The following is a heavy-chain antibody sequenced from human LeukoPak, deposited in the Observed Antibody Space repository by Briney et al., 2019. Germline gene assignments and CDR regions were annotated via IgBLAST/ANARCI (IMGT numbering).Heavy chain of an antibody. V-gene: IGHV3-30-3*02. CDR1: GFTFSSYA. D-gene: IGHD6-19*01. CDR3: AKYTSGWFEDC. Sequence: PGGSLRLSCAASGFTFSSYAMHWVRQAPGKGLEWVAVISYDGSNKYYADSVKGRFTISRDSSKSTLYLQMNTLRAEDTAVYYCAKYTSGWFEDCWGQGTLVIVSS. CDR2: ISYDGSNK. J-gene: IGHJ4*02.